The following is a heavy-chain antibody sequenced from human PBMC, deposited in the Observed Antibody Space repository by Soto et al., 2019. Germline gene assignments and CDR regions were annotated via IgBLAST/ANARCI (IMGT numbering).Heavy chain of an antibody. CDR1: GYTLPNYS. CDR3: TSDLNGGNPFDY. Sequence: QVQFVQSGAEVKKPGASVRLSCKPSGYTLPNYSIQWVRQAAGQGLQWLGWINPGSGYTEYSQRFQGRVTLSRDNSASTFYMDLTSLTSEDTAVYFCTSDLNGGNPFDYWGQVTLVTVSS. V-gene: IGHV1-3*01. CDR2: INPGSGYT. J-gene: IGHJ4*02. D-gene: IGHD2-8*01.